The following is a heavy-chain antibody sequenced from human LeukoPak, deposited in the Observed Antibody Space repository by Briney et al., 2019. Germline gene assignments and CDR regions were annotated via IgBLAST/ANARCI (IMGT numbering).Heavy chain of an antibody. D-gene: IGHD4-23*01. Sequence: LSLTXAVSGXSISSSSSICWTWVRQPPGKGLEWIGEIYDSGATNYNPSLKSRVTMLLDKSKNQFSLKLNSVTAADTAVYYCARNGGNSDYDYWGQGTLVTVSA. CDR2: IYDSGAT. J-gene: IGHJ4*02. CDR1: GXSISSSSSIC. CDR3: ARNGGNSDYDY. V-gene: IGHV4-4*02.